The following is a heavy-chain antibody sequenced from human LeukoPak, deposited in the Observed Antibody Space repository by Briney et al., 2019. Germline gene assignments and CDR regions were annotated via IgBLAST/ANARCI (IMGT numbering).Heavy chain of an antibody. V-gene: IGHV5-51*01. J-gene: IGHJ6*02. CDR2: IYPGDSDT. CDR3: ARQLSWVAVAGAYGMDV. CDR1: GYSFTSYW. D-gene: IGHD6-19*01. Sequence: GESLKISCKGSGYSFTSYWIGWVRQMPGKGLEWMGIIYPGDSDTRYSPSFQGQVTISADKSISTAYLQWSSLKASDTAVYYCARQLSWVAVAGAYGMDVWGQGTTVTVSS.